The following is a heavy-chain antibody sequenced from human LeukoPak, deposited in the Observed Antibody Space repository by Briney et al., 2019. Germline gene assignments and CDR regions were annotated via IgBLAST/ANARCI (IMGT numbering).Heavy chain of an antibody. CDR2: IIPIFGTA. Sequence: SVKVSCKASGGTFSSYAISWVGQAPGQGLEWMGGIIPIFGTANYAQKFQGRVTITTDESTSTAYMELSSLRSEDTAVYYCARAPLGQPDYFDYWGQGTLVTVSS. J-gene: IGHJ4*02. CDR1: GGTFSSYA. CDR3: ARAPLGQPDYFDY. D-gene: IGHD3/OR15-3a*01. V-gene: IGHV1-69*05.